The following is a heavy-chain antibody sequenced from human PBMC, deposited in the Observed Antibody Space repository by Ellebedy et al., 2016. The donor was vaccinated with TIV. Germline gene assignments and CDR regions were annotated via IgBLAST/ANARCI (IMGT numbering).Heavy chain of an antibody. J-gene: IGHJ4*02. Sequence: ASVKVSCXASGYTFTGYYIHWVRQAPGQGLEWMGWINPNSGDTNYAQIFQGRVTMTSDTSISTAYMELRRLTSDDTAVFYCARVWSEDLFDYWGQGTLVTVSS. CDR2: INPNSGDT. D-gene: IGHD2-21*01. CDR3: ARVWSEDLFDY. V-gene: IGHV1-2*02. CDR1: GYTFTGYY.